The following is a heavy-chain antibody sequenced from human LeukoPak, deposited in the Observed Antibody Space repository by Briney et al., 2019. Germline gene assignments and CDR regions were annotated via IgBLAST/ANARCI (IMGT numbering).Heavy chain of an antibody. Sequence: PGGSLRLSCAASGFTFSSYAMHWVRQAPGKGLEWVAVISYDGSNKYYADSVKGRFTISRDNSKNTLYLQMNSLRAEDTAVYYCASWGRSNGIVGATLDYWGQGTLVTVSS. V-gene: IGHV3-30*04. CDR2: ISYDGSNK. D-gene: IGHD1-26*01. J-gene: IGHJ4*02. CDR1: GFTFSSYA. CDR3: ASWGRSNGIVGATLDY.